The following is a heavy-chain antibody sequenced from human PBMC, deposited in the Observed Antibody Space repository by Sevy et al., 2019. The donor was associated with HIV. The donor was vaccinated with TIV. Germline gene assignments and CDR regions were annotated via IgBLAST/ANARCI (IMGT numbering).Heavy chain of an antibody. D-gene: IGHD1-26*01. CDR2: ISFDGSDK. J-gene: IGHJ6*02. Sequence: GGSLRLSCAASGFTFSSYGMHWVRQAPGKGLEWVTVISFDGSDKYYADSVKGRFTITRDNTKNTLYLQMNSLRAEDTAVYYCAKERTPYGSYLYGSYPMGVWGQGTTVSASS. CDR3: AKERTPYGSYLYGSYPMGV. CDR1: GFTFSSYG. V-gene: IGHV3-30*18.